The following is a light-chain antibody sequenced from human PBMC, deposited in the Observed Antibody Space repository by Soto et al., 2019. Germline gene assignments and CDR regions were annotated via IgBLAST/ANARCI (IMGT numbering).Light chain of an antibody. CDR2: GAS. CDR1: QGLTSNF. J-gene: IGKJ1*01. V-gene: IGKV3-20*01. Sequence: EIVLTQSPGTLSLSPGERATLSCRASQGLTSNFLAWYQQKPGQAPSLLIYGASNRATGVPDRFSGGGSGTDFTLTICRLEPEDFAVYFCQQYVTAPRTFGQGTKVEIK. CDR3: QQYVTAPRT.